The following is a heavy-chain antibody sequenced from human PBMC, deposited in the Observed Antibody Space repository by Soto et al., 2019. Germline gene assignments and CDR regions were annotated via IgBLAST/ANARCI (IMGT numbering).Heavy chain of an antibody. D-gene: IGHD3-3*01. J-gene: IGHJ4*02. CDR3: SHNGVKGSLYYFDS. Sequence: QITLKESGPTLVKPTQPLTLTCTFSGFSLSTSGVAVSWIRQPPGKALEWLALIYWNDDKRYSPSLKNRLTIAKDTSKNQVVLRITNMDPVDTATYYCSHNGVKGSLYYFDSWGQGTLVTVSS. CDR2: IYWNDDK. CDR1: GFSLSTSGVA. V-gene: IGHV2-5*01.